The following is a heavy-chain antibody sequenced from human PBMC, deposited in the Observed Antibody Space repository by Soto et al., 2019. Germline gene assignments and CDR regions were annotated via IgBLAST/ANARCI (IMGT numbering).Heavy chain of an antibody. Sequence: EVQLLESGGGSVQPGKSLRLSCAASGFTFSSYAMSWVRQALGKGLEWVSVISGSGGSTYYADSVKGRFTISRDNSKNTLYLQMNNLRAEDTAVYYCAKGLPERRSAYYRYNWFDPWGQGTLVTVSS. CDR2: ISGSGGST. D-gene: IGHD3-3*01. CDR3: AKGLPERRSAYYRYNWFDP. CDR1: GFTFSSYA. V-gene: IGHV3-23*01. J-gene: IGHJ5*02.